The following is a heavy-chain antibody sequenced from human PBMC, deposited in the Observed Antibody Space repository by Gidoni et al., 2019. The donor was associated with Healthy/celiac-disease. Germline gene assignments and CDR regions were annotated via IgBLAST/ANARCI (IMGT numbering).Heavy chain of an antibody. V-gene: IGHV3-30-3*01. CDR1: GFTFSSYA. J-gene: IGHJ4*02. Sequence: QVQLVESGGGVVQPGRSLRLSCAASGFTFSSYAMHWVRQAPGKGLEWVAVISYDGSNKYYADSVKGRFTISRDNSKNTLYLQMNSLRAEDTAVYYCARALADYGDYVTGLDYWGQGTLVTVSS. CDR3: ARALADYGDYVTGLDY. D-gene: IGHD4-17*01. CDR2: ISYDGSNK.